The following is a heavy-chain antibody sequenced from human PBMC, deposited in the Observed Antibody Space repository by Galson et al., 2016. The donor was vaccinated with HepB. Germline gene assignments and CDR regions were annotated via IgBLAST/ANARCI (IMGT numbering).Heavy chain of an antibody. J-gene: IGHJ4*02. V-gene: IGHV3-74*01. CDR1: GFAFSSHW. CDR2: INSDGTIS. D-gene: IGHD2-2*01. CDR3: ARVRGRRGPAALDY. Sequence: LRLSCAASGFAFSSHWMHWVRQDLGKGLVWVSRINSDGTISNYADSVKGRFTISRDNSKNTLYLQMNSLRAEDTAMYYCARVRGRRGPAALDYWGQGTLVTVSS.